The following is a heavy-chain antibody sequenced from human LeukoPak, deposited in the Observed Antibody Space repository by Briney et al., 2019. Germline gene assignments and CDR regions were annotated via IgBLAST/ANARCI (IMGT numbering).Heavy chain of an antibody. D-gene: IGHD3-10*01. Sequence: PSETLSLTCAVYGGSFSGYYWSWIRQPPGKGLEWIGEINHSGSTNYNPSLKSRVTISVDTSKNQFSLKLSSVTAADAAVYYCARGFITMVRGALITHYYYGMDVWGQGTTVTVSS. CDR2: INHSGST. CDR3: ARGFITMVRGALITHYYYGMDV. CDR1: GGSFSGYY. J-gene: IGHJ6*02. V-gene: IGHV4-34*01.